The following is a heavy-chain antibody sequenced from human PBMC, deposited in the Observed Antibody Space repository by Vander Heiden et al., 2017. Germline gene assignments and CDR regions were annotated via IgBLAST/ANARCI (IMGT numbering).Heavy chain of an antibody. CDR3: AKGDYIHYYYGMDV. CDR2: ISYDGSNK. J-gene: IGHJ6*02. D-gene: IGHD4-17*01. Sequence: QVQLVESGGGVVQPGRSLRLSCAASGFTFSSYGMHWVRQAPGKGLEWVAVISYDGSNKYYADSVKGRFTISRDNSKNTLYLQMNSLRAEDTAVYYCAKGDYIHYYYGMDVWGQGTTVTVSS. CDR1: GFTFSSYG. V-gene: IGHV3-30*18.